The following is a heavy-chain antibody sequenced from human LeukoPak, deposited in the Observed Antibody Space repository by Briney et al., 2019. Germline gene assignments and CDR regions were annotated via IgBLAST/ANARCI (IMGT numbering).Heavy chain of an antibody. V-gene: IGHV3-30*02. D-gene: IGHD5-18*01. CDR2: IRYDGSNK. J-gene: IGHJ4*02. CDR3: APEDTAMVEHLDFDY. Sequence: GGSLRLSSAASGFTFSSDGMHWVGQAPGKGLEWVAFIRYDGSNKYYADSVKGRFTISRDNSKNTLYLQMNSLRAEDTAVYYCAPEDTAMVEHLDFDYWGQGTLVTVSS. CDR1: GFTFSSDG.